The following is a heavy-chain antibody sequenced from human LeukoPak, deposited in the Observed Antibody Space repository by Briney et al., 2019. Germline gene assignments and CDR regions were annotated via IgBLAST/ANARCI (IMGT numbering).Heavy chain of an antibody. CDR2: FDPEDGET. D-gene: IGHD6-19*01. CDR3: ATDLVAEAGMGNDY. V-gene: IGHV1-24*01. CDR1: GYTLTELS. Sequence: ASVKVSCKVSGYTLTELSMHWVRQAPGKGLEWMGGFDPEDGETVYAQKFQGRVTMTEDTSTDTAYMELSSLRSEDTAVYYCATDLVAEAGMGNDYWGQGTLVTVSS. J-gene: IGHJ4*02.